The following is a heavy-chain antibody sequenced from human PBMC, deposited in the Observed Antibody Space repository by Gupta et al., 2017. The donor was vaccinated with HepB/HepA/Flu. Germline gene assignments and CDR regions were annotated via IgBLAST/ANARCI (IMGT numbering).Heavy chain of an antibody. CDR1: GFSLSNARMG. V-gene: IGHV2-26*01. D-gene: IGHD1-14*01. Sequence: QVTLKESGPVLVKPTETLKLTCTVSGFSLSNARMGVSWIRQPPGKALECLAHIFSNDEKSYSTSLKSRLTISKDTSKSQVVLTMTNMDPVETATYSCARMMGGTTGEGYYYYDMDVWGKGTTVTVSS. CDR2: IFSNDEK. J-gene: IGHJ6*03. CDR3: ARMMGGTTGEGYYYYDMDV.